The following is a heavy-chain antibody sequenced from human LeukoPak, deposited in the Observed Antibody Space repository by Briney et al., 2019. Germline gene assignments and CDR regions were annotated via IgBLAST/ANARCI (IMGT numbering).Heavy chain of an antibody. CDR1: GGSISGSNFY. J-gene: IGHJ4*02. V-gene: IGHV4-39*07. D-gene: IGHD3-10*01. CDR2: IYYSGTS. Sequence: PSETLSLTCTVSGGSISGSNFYWGWIRQPPGKGLVWIGSIYYSGTSYYSPSLKSRVTISIDTSQNHFSLKVTPVTAADTAVYYCARVPYYYGSGSFSYWGQGTLVTVSS. CDR3: ARVPYYYGSGSFSY.